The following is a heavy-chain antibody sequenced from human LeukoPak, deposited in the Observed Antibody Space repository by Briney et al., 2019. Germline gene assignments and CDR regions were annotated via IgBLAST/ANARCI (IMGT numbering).Heavy chain of an antibody. CDR2: IRYDGSNK. CDR3: ARSSGWYVGYFDY. V-gene: IGHV3-30*02. CDR1: GFTFSSYG. D-gene: IGHD6-19*01. Sequence: PGGSLRLSCAASGFTFSSYGMHWVRQAPGKGLEWVAFIRYDGSNKYYADSVKGRFTISRDNAKNSLYLQMNSLRAEDTAVYYCARSSGWYVGYFDYWGQGTLVTVSS. J-gene: IGHJ4*02.